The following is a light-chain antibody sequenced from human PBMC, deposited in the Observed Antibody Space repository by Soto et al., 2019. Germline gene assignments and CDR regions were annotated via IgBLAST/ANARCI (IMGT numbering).Light chain of an antibody. CDR2: DVS. CDR3: SSYTSSSTLGV. V-gene: IGLV2-14*01. J-gene: IGLJ2*01. Sequence: QSAVTQPASVSGSPGQSITMSCTGTSSDVGGYNYVSWYQQHPGKAPKLMIYDVSNRPSGVSNRFSGSKSGNTASLTISGLQAEDEADYYCSSYTSSSTLGVFGGGTKLTVL. CDR1: SSDVGGYNY.